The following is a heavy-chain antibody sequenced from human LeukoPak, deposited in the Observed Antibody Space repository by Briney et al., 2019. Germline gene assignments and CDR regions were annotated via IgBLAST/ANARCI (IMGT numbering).Heavy chain of an antibody. CDR3: ARGSYSSSWDLYYYYYMDV. V-gene: IGHV1-8*03. Sequence: GASVKFSCKASGYTFTSYDIKWVRQATGQGLEWRGLMNPNSGNTGYAQKFQSRVTITRNTSISTAYMELSSMRSEDTAVYYCARGSYSSSWDLYYYYYMDVWGKGTTVTVSS. D-gene: IGHD6-13*01. CDR2: MNPNSGNT. J-gene: IGHJ6*03. CDR1: GYTFTSYD.